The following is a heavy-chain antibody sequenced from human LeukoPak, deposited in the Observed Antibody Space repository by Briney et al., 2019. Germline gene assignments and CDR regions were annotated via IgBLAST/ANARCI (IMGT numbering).Heavy chain of an antibody. D-gene: IGHD6-13*01. V-gene: IGHV3-23*01. CDR3: AKGRDSSTWYLFDY. CDR1: GFTFSSYA. CDR2: ISGSGGST. J-gene: IGHJ4*02. Sequence: GGSLRPSCAASGFTFSSYAMSWVRLAPGKGLAWVSVISGSGGSTYYADSVKGRFTVSRDNSKNTLYLQMNSLRAEDTAVYYCAKGRDSSTWYLFDYWGQGTLVTVSS.